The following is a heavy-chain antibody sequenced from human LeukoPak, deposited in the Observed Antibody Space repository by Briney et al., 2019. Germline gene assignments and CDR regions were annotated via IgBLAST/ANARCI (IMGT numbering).Heavy chain of an antibody. V-gene: IGHV4-59*08. CDR3: ASNTMIVVAPFY. J-gene: IGHJ4*02. CDR1: GASISPYY. CDR2: IYSSGSA. D-gene: IGHD3-22*01. Sequence: PSETLSLTCTVSGASISPYYWSWFRQPPGMGLEWIGYIYSSGSANYNPSLKSRVTISVDTSKNQFSLKLSSVTAADTAVYYCASNTMIVVAPFYWGQGTLVTVSS.